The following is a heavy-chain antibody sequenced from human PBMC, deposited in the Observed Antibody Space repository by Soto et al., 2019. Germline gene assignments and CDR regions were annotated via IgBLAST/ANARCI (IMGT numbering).Heavy chain of an antibody. J-gene: IGHJ5*02. CDR3: AGDERHHYDFWSGSKYNWFDP. D-gene: IGHD3-3*01. CDR1: GGSFSGYY. Sequence: LALTCAVYGGSFSGYYWSWIRQPPGKGLEWIGEINHSGSTNYNPSLKSRVTISVDTSKNQFSLKLSSVTAADTAVYYCAGDERHHYDFWSGSKYNWFDPWGQGTMVTVYS. V-gene: IGHV4-34*01. CDR2: INHSGST.